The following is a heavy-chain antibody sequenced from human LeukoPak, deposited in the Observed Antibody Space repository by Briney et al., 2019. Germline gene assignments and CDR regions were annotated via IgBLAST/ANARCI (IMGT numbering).Heavy chain of an antibody. CDR3: ARGAPTYYYGSGSANQRYFDY. CDR1: GGSISSSSYY. CDR2: IYYSGST. D-gene: IGHD3-10*01. Sequence: SETLSLTCTVSGGSISSSSYYWGWIRQPPGKGLEWIGSIYYSGSTYYNPSLKSRVTISVDTSKNQFSLKLSSVTAADTAVYYCARGAPTYYYGSGSANQRYFDYWGQGTLVTVSS. J-gene: IGHJ4*02. V-gene: IGHV4-39*07.